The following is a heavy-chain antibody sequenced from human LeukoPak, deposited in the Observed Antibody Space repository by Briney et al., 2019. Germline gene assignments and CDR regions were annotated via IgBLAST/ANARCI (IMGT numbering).Heavy chain of an antibody. CDR3: AKDSSSSWLDYYYYYYMDV. V-gene: IGHV3-23*01. CDR1: GFTFGSYA. J-gene: IGHJ6*03. D-gene: IGHD6-13*01. CDR2: ISGSGGST. Sequence: GSLRLSCAASGFTFGSYAMSWVRQAPGKGLEWVSAISGSGGSTYYADSVKGRFTISRDNSKNTLYLQMNSLRAEDTAVYYCAKDSSSSWLDYYYYYYMDVWGKGTTVTVSS.